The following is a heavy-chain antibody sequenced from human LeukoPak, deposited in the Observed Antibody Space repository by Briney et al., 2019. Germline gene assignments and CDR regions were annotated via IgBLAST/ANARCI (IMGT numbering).Heavy chain of an antibody. CDR1: GYTGTSYG. CDR2: ISAYNGNT. D-gene: IGHD3-10*01. Sequence: ASVKVSCKSSGYTGTSYGISWVRQGPRQGLGWVGWISAYNGNTNYAQRLQGTVTMTTDTFTSTDYMELRSLRPADTAVYYCARDRLGFGDPTNFDYWGQGTLVTVSS. CDR3: ARDRLGFGDPTNFDY. J-gene: IGHJ4*02. V-gene: IGHV1-18*01.